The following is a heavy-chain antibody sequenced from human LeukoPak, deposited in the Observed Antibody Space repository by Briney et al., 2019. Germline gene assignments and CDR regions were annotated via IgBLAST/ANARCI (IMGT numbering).Heavy chain of an antibody. Sequence: PSETLSLTCAVYGGSFSGYYWSWIRQPPGKGLEWIGEINHSGSTNYNPSLKSRVTISVDTSKNQFSLKLSSVTAADTAVYYCARSGYSGYEARSPIVNWFDPWGQGTLVTVSS. V-gene: IGHV4-34*01. CDR3: ARSGYSGYEARSPIVNWFDP. CDR2: INHSGST. J-gene: IGHJ5*02. D-gene: IGHD5-12*01. CDR1: GGSFSGYY.